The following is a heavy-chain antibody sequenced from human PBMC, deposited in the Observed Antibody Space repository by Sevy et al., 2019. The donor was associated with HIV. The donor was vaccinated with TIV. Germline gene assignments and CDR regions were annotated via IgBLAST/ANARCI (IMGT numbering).Heavy chain of an antibody. V-gene: IGHV4-34*01. CDR3: ARGRSIAARRYTFYYYYMDV. Sequence: SETLSLTCAVYGGSFSGYYWSWIRQPPGKGLEWIGEINHSGSTNYNPSLKSRVTISVDTSKNQFSLRLSSVTAGDTAVYYCARGRSIAARRYTFYYYYMDVWGKGTTVTVSS. D-gene: IGHD6-6*01. CDR1: GGSFSGYY. CDR2: INHSGST. J-gene: IGHJ6*03.